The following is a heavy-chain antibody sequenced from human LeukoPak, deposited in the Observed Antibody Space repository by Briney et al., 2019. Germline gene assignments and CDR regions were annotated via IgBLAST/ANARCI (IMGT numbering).Heavy chain of an antibody. J-gene: IGHJ4*02. D-gene: IGHD2-21*02. CDR1: GFTFSSYA. V-gene: IGHV3-30*04. CDR3: ARAFRGVVTGAFDY. CDR2: ISYDGSNK. Sequence: EGSLRLSCAASGFTFSSYAMHWVRQAPGKGLEWVAVISYDGSNKYYADSVKGRFTISRDNSKNTLYLQMNSLRAEDTAVYYCARAFRGVVTGAFDYWGQGTLVTVSS.